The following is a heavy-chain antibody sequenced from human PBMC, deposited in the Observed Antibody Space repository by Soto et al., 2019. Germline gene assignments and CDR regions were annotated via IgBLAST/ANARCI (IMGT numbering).Heavy chain of an antibody. CDR2: ISYDGSNK. J-gene: IGHJ4*01. D-gene: IGHD1-26*01. CDR1: XFSFSIYG. Sequence: SLRLSCVASXFSFSIYGMYWVRQAPGKGLEWVAAISYDGSNKYYVDSVRGRFTISRDNSKNTVYLQMNSLRAEDTAVYYCAKPYSGSPPKNFDYWGQGTLVTVSS. CDR3: AKPYSGSPPKNFDY. V-gene: IGHV3-30*18.